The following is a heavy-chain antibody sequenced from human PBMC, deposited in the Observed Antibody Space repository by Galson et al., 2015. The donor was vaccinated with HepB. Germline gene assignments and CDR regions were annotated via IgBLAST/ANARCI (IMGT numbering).Heavy chain of an antibody. V-gene: IGHV1-18*01. CDR2: ISAYNGNT. CDR1: GYTLTSYG. D-gene: IGHD3-22*01. J-gene: IGHJ4*02. Sequence: SVKVSCKASGYTLTSYGISWVRQAPGQGLEWMGWISAYNGNTNYAQKLQGRVTMTTDTSTSTAYMELRSLRSDDTAVYYCARREGYPENYYDSSGYYYYFDYWGQGTLVTVSS. CDR3: ARREGYPENYYDSSGYYYYFDY.